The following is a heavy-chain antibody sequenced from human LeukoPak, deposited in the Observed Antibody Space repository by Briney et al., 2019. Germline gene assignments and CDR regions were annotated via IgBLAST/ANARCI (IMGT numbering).Heavy chain of an antibody. D-gene: IGHD6-19*01. V-gene: IGHV3-9*01. J-gene: IGHJ4*02. CDR2: ISWNSGSI. CDR3: AKARRAVAGRTTFDY. Sequence: KPGGSLRLSCAASGFTFDDYAMHWVRQAPGKGLEWVSGISWNSGSIGYADSVKGRFTISRDNAKNSLYLQMNSLRAEDTALYYCAKARRAVAGRTTFDYWGQGTLVTVSS. CDR1: GFTFDDYA.